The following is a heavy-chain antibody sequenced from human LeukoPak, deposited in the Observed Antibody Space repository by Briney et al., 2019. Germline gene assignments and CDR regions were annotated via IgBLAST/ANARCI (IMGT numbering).Heavy chain of an antibody. Sequence: GGSLRLSCAASGFTFSSYAMSWVRQAPGKGLEWVAVVSNDGTNKHYTDSVKGRFTISRDNSKNTLYLQMNSLRVEDTAVYYCARDLGSWFGELTIDYWGQGTLVTVSS. V-gene: IGHV3-30-3*01. CDR1: GFTFSSYA. CDR3: ARDLGSWFGELTIDY. D-gene: IGHD3-10*01. CDR2: VSNDGTNK. J-gene: IGHJ4*02.